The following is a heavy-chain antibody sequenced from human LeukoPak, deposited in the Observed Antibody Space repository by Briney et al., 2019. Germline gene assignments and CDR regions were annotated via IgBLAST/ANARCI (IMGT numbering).Heavy chain of an antibody. Sequence: SETLSLTCTVSGGSISTYYWSWIRQPPGKGLEWIGYMYNSGSTNYNPSLKSRVTISIDTSKNQVSLRLSSVTAADTAVYYCARSLSVATGGYFDYWGQGTLVTVSS. J-gene: IGHJ4*02. D-gene: IGHD5-12*01. CDR3: ARSLSVATGGYFDY. CDR1: GGSISTYY. V-gene: IGHV4-59*08. CDR2: MYNSGST.